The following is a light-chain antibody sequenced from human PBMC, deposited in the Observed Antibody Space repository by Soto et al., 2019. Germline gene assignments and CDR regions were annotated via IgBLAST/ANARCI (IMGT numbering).Light chain of an antibody. Sequence: QSLLTQAPSVSAAPGQKFTISCSGSSSNIGGNSVSWYQQLPGTAPKLLIYDDDKRPSWIPDRFSGSKSGTSATLGITGFQTGDEADYYCGSWDSSLSAYVFATGTKVTVL. CDR3: GSWDSSLSAYV. CDR2: DDD. J-gene: IGLJ1*01. CDR1: SSNIGGNS. V-gene: IGLV1-51*01.